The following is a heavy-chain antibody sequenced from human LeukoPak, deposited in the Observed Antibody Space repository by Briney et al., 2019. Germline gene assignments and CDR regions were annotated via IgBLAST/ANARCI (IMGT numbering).Heavy chain of an antibody. Sequence: SETLSLTCTVSGGSISTSNHYWGWIRQPPGKGLEWIGEINHSGSTNYNPSLKSRVTISVDTSKNQFSLKLSSVTAADTAVYYCARGGLVRGTINSLIGFDIWGQGIMVTVSS. CDR2: INHSGST. D-gene: IGHD3-10*01. CDR3: ARGGLVRGTINSLIGFDI. V-gene: IGHV4-39*07. CDR1: GGSISTSNHY. J-gene: IGHJ3*02.